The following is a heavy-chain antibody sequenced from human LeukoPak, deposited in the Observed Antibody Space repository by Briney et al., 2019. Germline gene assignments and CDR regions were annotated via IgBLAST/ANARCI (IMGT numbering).Heavy chain of an antibody. D-gene: IGHD5-12*01. J-gene: IGHJ4*02. CDR3: AQGEWLRFDY. CDR1: GGTFNSYA. V-gene: IGHV1-69*13. CDR2: IIPIFGTA. Sequence: SEKVSCKDSGGTFNSYAISWVRQAPGQGLEWMGGIIPIFGTANYAQKFQGRVTITADESTSTAYMELSSLRSEDTAVYCCAQGEWLRFDYWGQGTLVTVSS.